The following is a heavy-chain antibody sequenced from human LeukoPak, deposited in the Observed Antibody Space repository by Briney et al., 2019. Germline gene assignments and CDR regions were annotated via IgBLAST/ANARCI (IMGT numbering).Heavy chain of an antibody. V-gene: IGHV4-61*02. CDR2: IYTSGST. CDR3: ARGITIFDAFDI. CDR1: GGSISSGSYY. D-gene: IGHD3-3*01. Sequence: SETLSLTCTVSGGSISSGSYYWSWIRQPAGKGLEWIGRIYTSGSTNYNPSLKSRVTISVDTSKNQFSLKLSSVTAADTAVYYCARGITIFDAFDIWGQGTMVTVSS. J-gene: IGHJ3*02.